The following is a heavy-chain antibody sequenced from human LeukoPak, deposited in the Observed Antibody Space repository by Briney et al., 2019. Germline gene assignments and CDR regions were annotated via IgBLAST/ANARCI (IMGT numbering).Heavy chain of an antibody. CDR2: IYSGGST. V-gene: IGHV3-66*01. J-gene: IGHJ5*02. D-gene: IGHD3-10*01. CDR1: GFTVSSNY. CDR3: ARDHLARSGNRSGSYYNVA. Sequence: GGSLRLSCAASGFTVSSNYMSWVRQAPGKGLEWVSVIYSGGSTYYADSVKGRFTISRDNSKNTLYLQMNSLRAEDTAVYYCARDHLARSGNRSGSYYNVAWGQGTLVTVSS.